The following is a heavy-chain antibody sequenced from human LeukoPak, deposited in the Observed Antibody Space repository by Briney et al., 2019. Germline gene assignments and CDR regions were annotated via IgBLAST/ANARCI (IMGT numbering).Heavy chain of an antibody. CDR1: GGSISSYY. CDR2: IYYSGST. Sequence: SETLSLTCTVSGGSISSYYWSWIRQPPGKGLEWIGYIYYSGSTNYNPSLKSRVTISVDTPKNQFSLKLSSVTAADTAVYYCARAPTVTFFDYWSQGTLVTVSS. J-gene: IGHJ4*02. CDR3: ARAPTVTFFDY. V-gene: IGHV4-59*08. D-gene: IGHD4-17*01.